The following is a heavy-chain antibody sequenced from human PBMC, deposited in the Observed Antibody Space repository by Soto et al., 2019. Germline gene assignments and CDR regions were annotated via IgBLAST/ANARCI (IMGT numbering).Heavy chain of an antibody. V-gene: IGHV3-7*04. CDR1: GFTFSNFW. J-gene: IGHJ3*02. CDR3: ARGRSTAFDI. Sequence: EVQLVASGGGLVQPGGSLRLSCEGSGFTFSNFWMTWVRQAPGKGLEWVTNINEDGSERYYVDSVKGRFTISTDNAKNSLSLQTNSLGAGDAVVYYCARGRSTAFDIWGQGTVLSVSS. CDR2: INEDGSER.